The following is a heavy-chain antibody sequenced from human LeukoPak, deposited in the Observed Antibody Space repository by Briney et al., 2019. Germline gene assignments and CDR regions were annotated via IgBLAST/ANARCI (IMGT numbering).Heavy chain of an antibody. J-gene: IGHJ1*01. V-gene: IGHV1-69*05. Sequence: SVKVSCKASGGTFSSYAINWVRQAPGQGLEWMGGIIPFFGTAKYAQKFQGRVTITTDESTSTAYMELSSLRSEDTAVYYCALLDTGLVPIAEYFQHWGQGTLVTVSS. CDR3: ALLDTGLVPIAEYFQH. CDR1: GGTFSSYA. CDR2: IIPFFGTA. D-gene: IGHD5-18*01.